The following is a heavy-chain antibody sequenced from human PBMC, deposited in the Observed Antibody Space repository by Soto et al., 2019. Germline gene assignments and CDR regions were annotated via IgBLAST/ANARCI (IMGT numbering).Heavy chain of an antibody. Sequence: QVQLVQSGGEVKKPGASVKVSCKASGYTFTNYGISWVRQAPGQGLEWMGWINVYNGNTKYAQKVQGRGTMTTDTSTSTAYMEPRSLRSYDTAVYYCARGVCSGSYYNQYNWFDPWGQGTLVTVSS. V-gene: IGHV1-18*01. CDR3: ARGVCSGSYYNQYNWFDP. CDR1: GYTFTNYG. D-gene: IGHD3-10*02. J-gene: IGHJ5*02. CDR2: INVYNGNT.